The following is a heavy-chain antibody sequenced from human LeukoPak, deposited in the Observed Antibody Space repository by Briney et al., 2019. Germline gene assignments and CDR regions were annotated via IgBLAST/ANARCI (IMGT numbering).Heavy chain of an antibody. D-gene: IGHD2-2*02. V-gene: IGHV4-61*01. J-gene: IGHJ5*02. CDR1: GGSVSSGSYY. Sequence: SETLSLTCTVSGGSVSSGSYYWSWIRQPPGKGLEWIGYIYYSGSTNYNPSLKSRVTISVDTSKNQFSLKLSSVTAADTAVYYCARSIYCSSTSCYRQNNWFDPWGQGTLVTVSS. CDR2: IYYSGST. CDR3: ARSIYCSSTSCYRQNNWFDP.